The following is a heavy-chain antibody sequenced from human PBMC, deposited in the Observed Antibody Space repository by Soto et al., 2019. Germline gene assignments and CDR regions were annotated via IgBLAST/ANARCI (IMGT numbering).Heavy chain of an antibody. Sequence: QVQLVQSGAEVKKPGASVKVSCKASGYTFTNYYMHWVRQAPGQGLEWMGIINPSGGSTSYAQKFQDRVTMTRDTSTRTVYMELSSLRSEDTAVYYCATPEGRYWGQGTLVTVSS. J-gene: IGHJ4*02. V-gene: IGHV1-46*01. CDR3: ATPEGRY. CDR2: INPSGGST. CDR1: GYTFTNYY. D-gene: IGHD1-26*01.